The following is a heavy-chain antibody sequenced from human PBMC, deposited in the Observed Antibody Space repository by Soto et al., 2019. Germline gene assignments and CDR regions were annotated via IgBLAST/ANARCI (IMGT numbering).Heavy chain of an antibody. CDR1: GYTFITST. J-gene: IGHJ4*02. CDR3: VRGLSWRDLDF. Sequence: ASVKVSCKTSGYTFITSTIHWLRQAPGQRLEWMGWINPSSGDTQYVEKFQDRVTMTRDASISTAHMELRRLTTDDTAVYYCVRGLSWRDLDFWGQGTTVTVSS. D-gene: IGHD3-3*01. V-gene: IGHV1-2*02. CDR2: INPSSGDT.